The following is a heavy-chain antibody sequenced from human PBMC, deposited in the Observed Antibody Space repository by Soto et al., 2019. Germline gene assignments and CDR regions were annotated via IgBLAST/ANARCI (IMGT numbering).Heavy chain of an antibody. CDR3: ARGLILWFGELSRRGGYYYYMDV. V-gene: IGHV4-34*01. Sequence: QVQLQQWDAGLLKPSETLSLTCAVYGGSFSGYQWSWIRQTPGKGLEWIGEINDSGNINYNPSLKSRGTILVDTAKKQISLKLSSVTAADTAVYYCARGLILWFGELSRRGGYYYYMDVWGKGTTVTVSS. CDR2: INDSGNI. CDR1: GGSFSGYQ. D-gene: IGHD3-10*01. J-gene: IGHJ6*03.